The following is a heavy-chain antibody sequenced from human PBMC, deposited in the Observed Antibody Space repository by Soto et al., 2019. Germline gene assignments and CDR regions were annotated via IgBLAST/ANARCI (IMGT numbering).Heavy chain of an antibody. J-gene: IGHJ4*02. V-gene: IGHV3-33*06. CDR2: IWYDGSNK. Sequence: PGGSLRLSCAASGFTFSSYGMHWVRQAPGKGLEWVAVIWYDGSNKYYADSVKGRFTISRDNSKNTLYLQMNSLRAEDTAVYYCAKDLGLTGYYLFDYWGQGTLVTVSS. CDR3: AKDLGLTGYYLFDY. D-gene: IGHD3-9*01. CDR1: GFTFSSYG.